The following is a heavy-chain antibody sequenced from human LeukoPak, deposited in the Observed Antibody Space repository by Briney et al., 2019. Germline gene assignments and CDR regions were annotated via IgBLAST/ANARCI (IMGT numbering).Heavy chain of an antibody. CDR3: ARQTGSGLFTLP. CDR1: GVSISSSNSY. Sequence: SETLSLTCTVSGVSISSSNSYWGWIRQPPGKGLEWIGSIYYTGNTYYNASLKSRVTISIDTSKNQISLRLASVTATDTAMYYCARQTGSGLFTLPGGQGTLVTVSS. CDR2: IYYTGNT. V-gene: IGHV4-39*01. D-gene: IGHD3/OR15-3a*01. J-gene: IGHJ4*02.